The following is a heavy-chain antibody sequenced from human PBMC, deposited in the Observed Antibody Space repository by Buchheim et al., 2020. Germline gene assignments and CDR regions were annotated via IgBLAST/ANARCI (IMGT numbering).Heavy chain of an antibody. J-gene: IGHJ4*02. D-gene: IGHD5-18*01. Sequence: QVQLQESGPGLVKPSQTLSLTCTVSGGSISSGGYYWSWIRQHPGKGLEWIGYIYYSGSTYYNPSLKRRVTIQVHTFKNQISLKLSSVTSADTAVYYCAREVILGGYSYGSTVEEYYFDYWGQGTL. CDR2: IYYSGST. CDR3: AREVILGGYSYGSTVEEYYFDY. V-gene: IGHV4-31*03. CDR1: GGSISSGGYY.